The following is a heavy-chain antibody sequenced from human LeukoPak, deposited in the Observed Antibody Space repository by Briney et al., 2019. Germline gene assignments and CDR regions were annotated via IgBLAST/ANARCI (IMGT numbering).Heavy chain of an antibody. CDR2: ISSSSSTI. J-gene: IGHJ4*02. V-gene: IGHV3-48*01. CDR1: GFTLSSYS. D-gene: IGHD3-10*01. CDR3: ARVAETMVRGVITYYFDY. Sequence: GGSLRLFCAAPGFTLSSYSMNWVRQAPGKGLEWVSYISSSSSTIYYADSVKGRFTISRDNAKNSLYLQMNSLRAEDTAVYYCARVAETMVRGVITYYFDYWGQGTLVTVSS.